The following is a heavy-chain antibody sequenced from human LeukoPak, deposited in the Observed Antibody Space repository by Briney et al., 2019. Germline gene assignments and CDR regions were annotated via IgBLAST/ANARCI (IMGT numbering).Heavy chain of an antibody. V-gene: IGHV4-34*01. CDR3: ARRPSGGLPRATNWFDP. D-gene: IGHD3-10*01. J-gene: IGHJ5*02. CDR1: GFTFSSYI. CDR2: INHSGST. Sequence: PGGSLRLSCAASGFTFSSYIMNWVRQPPGKGLEWIGEINHSGSTNYNPSLKSRVTISVDTSKNQFSLKLSSVTAADTAVYYCARRPSGGLPRATNWFDPWGQGTLVTVSS.